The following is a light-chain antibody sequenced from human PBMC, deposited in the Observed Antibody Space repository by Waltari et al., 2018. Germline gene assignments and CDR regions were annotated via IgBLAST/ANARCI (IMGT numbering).Light chain of an antibody. CDR2: DAA. V-gene: IGKV3-11*01. Sequence: EIVLTQTPATLSLSPGERATLSCRASPRVSSDLAWYQQKPGQGPRLLIYDAANRATGMPARFSGSGSETDFTLTISSLEPEDFAVYYCQQRSSWTWTFGQGTKVDVK. J-gene: IGKJ1*01. CDR3: QQRSSWTWT. CDR1: PRVSSD.